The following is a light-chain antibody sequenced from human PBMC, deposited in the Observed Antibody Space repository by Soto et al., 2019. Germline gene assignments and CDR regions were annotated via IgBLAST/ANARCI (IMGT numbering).Light chain of an antibody. CDR3: NSFTSSSTVV. V-gene: IGLV2-14*01. CDR1: SSDVGAYNY. CDR2: EVS. J-gene: IGLJ2*01. Sequence: QSVLTQPASVSGSPGQSITISCTGNSSDVGAYNYVSWYQQHPGKAPKLMIYEVSNRPSGVSNRFSGSKSGNTASLTISGLQTEDEADYYCNSFTSSSTVVFGGGTKLTVL.